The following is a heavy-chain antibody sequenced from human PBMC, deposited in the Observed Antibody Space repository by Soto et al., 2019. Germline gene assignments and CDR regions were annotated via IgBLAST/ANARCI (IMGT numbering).Heavy chain of an antibody. V-gene: IGHV4-34*01. D-gene: IGHD1-1*01. Sequence: QVQLQQWGAGLLKPSETLSLTCAVYGGFVTSGSYYWSWIRQPPGKGLEWIGEMSHSGGTHFNPSLKIRVTISVDTSKNQFTLKMSSVTAADTALCYCARVERGTATTVVDAFDIWGPGTMVTVSS. CDR2: MSHSGGT. CDR1: GGFVTSGSYY. J-gene: IGHJ3*02. CDR3: ARVERGTATTVVDAFDI.